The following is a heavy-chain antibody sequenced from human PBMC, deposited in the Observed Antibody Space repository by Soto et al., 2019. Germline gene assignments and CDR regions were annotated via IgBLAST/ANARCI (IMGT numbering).Heavy chain of an antibody. CDR1: GGSISSYY. CDR2: IYYSGST. CDR3: ARDKRIVGALGAFDP. Sequence: SETLSLTCTVSGGSISSYYWSWIRQPPGKGLEWIGYIYYSGSTNYNPSLKSRVTISVDTSKNQFSLKLSSVTAADTAVYYCARDKRIVGALGAFDPWGQGTLVTVSS. V-gene: IGHV4-59*01. D-gene: IGHD1-26*01. J-gene: IGHJ5*02.